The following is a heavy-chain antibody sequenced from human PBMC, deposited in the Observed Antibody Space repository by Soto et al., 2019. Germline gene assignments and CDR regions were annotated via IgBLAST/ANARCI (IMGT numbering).Heavy chain of an antibody. CDR3: AGGWWYYFDY. D-gene: IGHD6-19*01. V-gene: IGHV4-59*08. J-gene: IGHJ4*02. CDR1: GGSISSYY. CDR2: IYYSGTT. Sequence: SETLSLTCTVSGGSISSYYWSWIRQPPGKGLEWIGYIYYSGTTNYNPSLKSRVTISVDTSKNQFSLKLSSVTAADTAVYYCAGGWWYYFDYWGQGTLVTVSS.